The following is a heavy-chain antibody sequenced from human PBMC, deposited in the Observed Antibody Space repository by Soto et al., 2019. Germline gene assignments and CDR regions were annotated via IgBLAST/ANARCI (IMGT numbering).Heavy chain of an antibody. Sequence: PGGSLRLSCAASGFTFSSYAMGWVRQAPGKGLEWVSVIDYSGGTTYYADSVKGRFTISRDNSMSTLYLQMNSLRPEDTAVYYCAKDATRTSGWYHFDNWGQGALVTVSS. V-gene: IGHV3-23*01. CDR3: AKDATRTSGWYHFDN. CDR1: GFTFSSYA. CDR2: IDYSGGTT. D-gene: IGHD6-19*01. J-gene: IGHJ4*02.